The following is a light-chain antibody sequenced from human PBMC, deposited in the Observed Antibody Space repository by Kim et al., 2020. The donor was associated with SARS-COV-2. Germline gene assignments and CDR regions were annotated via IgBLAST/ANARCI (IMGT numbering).Light chain of an antibody. CDR2: EVS. V-gene: IGKV1-39*01. J-gene: IGKJ1*01. Sequence: ASVGDRVTITCRASQSISTFLNWYQQKPGKAPKVLIYEVSNLQSGVPSRFSGSGSGRDFSLTITSLQPEDFAIYHCQQSYNNIWTFGQGTKVDIK. CDR1: QSISTF. CDR3: QQSYNNIWT.